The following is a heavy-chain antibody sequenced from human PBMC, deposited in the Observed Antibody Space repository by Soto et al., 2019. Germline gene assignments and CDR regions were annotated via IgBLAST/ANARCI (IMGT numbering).Heavy chain of an antibody. D-gene: IGHD3-3*01. CDR2: IWYDGSNK. V-gene: IGHV3-33*01. CDR3: ARDPRVETTLMAVFQG. CDR1: GFSFSNYG. J-gene: IGHJ1*01. Sequence: VGSLRLSCAGSGFSFSNYGMHWVRQAPGKGLEWVALIWYDGSNKYYADSVKGRFTISRDNSKNTLYLQMNSLRAEDTAVYYCARDPRVETTLMAVFQGWGQGT.